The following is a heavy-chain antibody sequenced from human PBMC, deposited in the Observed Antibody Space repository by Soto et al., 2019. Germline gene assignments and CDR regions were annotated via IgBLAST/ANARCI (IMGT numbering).Heavy chain of an antibody. CDR1: GGSISSSNW. D-gene: IGHD2-2*01. CDR3: ASRYCSSTSCSLYYYYYGMDV. CDR2: IYHSGST. Sequence: SETLSLTCAVSGGSISSSNWWSWVRQPPGKGLEWIGEIYHSGSTNYNPSLKSRVTTSVDKSKNQFSLKLSSVTAADTAVYYCASRYCSSTSCSLYYYYYGMDVWGQGXTVTVSS. V-gene: IGHV4-4*02. J-gene: IGHJ6*02.